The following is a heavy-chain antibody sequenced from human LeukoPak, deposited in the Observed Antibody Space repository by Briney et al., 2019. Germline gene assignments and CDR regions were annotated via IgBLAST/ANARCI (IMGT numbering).Heavy chain of an antibody. CDR2: IRSKANSYAT. V-gene: IGHV3-73*01. CDR1: GFTFSGSA. D-gene: IGHD5-18*01. CDR3: TRLKDTAMVNRYYYYYYGMDV. Sequence: PGGSLKLSCAASGFTFSGSAMHWVRQASGKGLEWVGRIRSKANSYATAYAASVKGRFTISRDDSKNTAYLQMNSPKTEDTAVYYCTRLKDTAMVNRYYYYYYGMDVWGQGTTVTVSS. J-gene: IGHJ6*02.